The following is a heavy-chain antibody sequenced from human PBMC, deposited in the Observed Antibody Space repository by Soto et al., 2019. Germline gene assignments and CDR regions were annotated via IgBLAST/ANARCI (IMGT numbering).Heavy chain of an antibody. D-gene: IGHD4-17*01. CDR2: IYYSGST. V-gene: IGHV4-39*01. CDR3: ARASTPDYGDLNYYYYYGLDV. Sequence: PSETLSLTCTVSGGSISSSSYYWGWIRQPPGKGLEWIGSIYYSGSTYYNPSLKSRVTISVDTSKNQFSLKLSSVTAADTAVYYCARASTPDYGDLNYYYYYGLDVWGQGTTVTVSS. CDR1: GGSISSSSYY. J-gene: IGHJ6*02.